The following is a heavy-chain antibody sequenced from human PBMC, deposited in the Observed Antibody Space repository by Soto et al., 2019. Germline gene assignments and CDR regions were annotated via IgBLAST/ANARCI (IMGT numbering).Heavy chain of an antibody. Sequence: ASVKVSCKASGYTFTSYAMHWVRQAPGQRLEWMGWINAGNGNTKYSQKFQGRVTITRDTSASTAYMELSSLRSEDTAVYYCAGSGRYSYGYSPPRYYAMDVWGQGTTVTVSS. CDR3: AGSGRYSYGYSPPRYYAMDV. J-gene: IGHJ6*02. D-gene: IGHD5-18*01. CDR1: GYTFTSYA. CDR2: INAGNGNT. V-gene: IGHV1-3*01.